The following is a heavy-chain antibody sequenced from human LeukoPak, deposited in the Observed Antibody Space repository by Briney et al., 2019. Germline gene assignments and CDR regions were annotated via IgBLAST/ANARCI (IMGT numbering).Heavy chain of an antibody. D-gene: IGHD7-27*01. CDR1: GGSISNYY. CDR2: IYYSGST. CDR3: ARAPPNWEDAFDI. J-gene: IGHJ3*02. Sequence: PSETLSLTCTVSGGSISNYYWSWIRQPPGKGLEWIGYIYYSGSTKFNPSLKSRVTISVDTSINQFSLKLSSVTAADTAIYFCARAPPNWEDAFDIWGQGTMVTASS. V-gene: IGHV4-59*01.